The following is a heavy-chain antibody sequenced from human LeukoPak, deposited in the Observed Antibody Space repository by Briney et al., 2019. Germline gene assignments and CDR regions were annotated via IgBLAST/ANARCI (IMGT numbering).Heavy chain of an antibody. CDR1: GFTFSTYS. J-gene: IGHJ4*02. D-gene: IGHD6-25*01. Sequence: GSLRLSCAASGFTFSTYSMNWVRQAPGKGLEWVGRIKSKTDGGTTDYAAPVKGRFTISRDDSKNTLYLQMNSLKTEDTAVYYCTTDRGPPSPVDYWGQGTLVTVSS. CDR3: TTDRGPPSPVDY. V-gene: IGHV3-15*01. CDR2: IKSKTDGGTT.